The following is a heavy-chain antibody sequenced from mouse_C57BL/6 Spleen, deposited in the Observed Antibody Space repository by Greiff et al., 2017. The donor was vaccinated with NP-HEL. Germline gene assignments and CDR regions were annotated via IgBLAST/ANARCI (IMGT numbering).Heavy chain of an antibody. CDR3: ARSRVVDY. J-gene: IGHJ2*01. Sequence: VQLKQPGAELVRPGTSVKLSCKASGYTFTSYWMHWVKQRPGQGLEWIGVIDPSDSYTNYNQKFKGKATLTVDTSSSTAYMQLSSLTSEDSAVYYCARSRVVDYWGQGTTLTVSS. V-gene: IGHV1-59*01. D-gene: IGHD1-1*02. CDR1: GYTFTSYW. CDR2: IDPSDSYT.